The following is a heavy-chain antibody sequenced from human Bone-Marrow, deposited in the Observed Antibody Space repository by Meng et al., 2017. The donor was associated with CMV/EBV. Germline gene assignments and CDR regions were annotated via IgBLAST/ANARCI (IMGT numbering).Heavy chain of an antibody. J-gene: IGHJ4*02. D-gene: IGHD4-11*01. CDR2: IRYDGSNK. CDR3: AKGEYSNSLSFDY. Sequence: GESLKISCAASGFTFSSYGMHWVRQAPGKGLEWVAFIRYDGSNKYYADSVKGRFTISRDNSKNTLYLQMNSLRAEGTAVYYCAKGEYSNSLSFDYWGQGTLVTVTS. V-gene: IGHV3-30*02. CDR1: GFTFSSYG.